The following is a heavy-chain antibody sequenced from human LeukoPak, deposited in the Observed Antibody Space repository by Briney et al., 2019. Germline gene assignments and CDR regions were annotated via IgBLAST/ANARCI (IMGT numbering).Heavy chain of an antibody. D-gene: IGHD6-13*01. CDR2: IFGSGGST. V-gene: IGHV3-23*01. CDR1: GFTFSSYA. J-gene: IGHJ4*02. CDR3: AKDRGRWQQLVPFFDY. Sequence: GGSLRLSCAASGFTFSSYAMSWVRPAPGKGLEWVSAIFGSGGSTYYADSVKGQYTISRDNSKNTLYLQMNSLRAEDTAVYYCAKDRGRWQQLVPFFDYWGQGTLVTVSS.